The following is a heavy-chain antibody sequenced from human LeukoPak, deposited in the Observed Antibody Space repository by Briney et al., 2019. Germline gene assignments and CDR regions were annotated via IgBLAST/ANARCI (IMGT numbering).Heavy chain of an antibody. J-gene: IGHJ4*02. V-gene: IGHV4-34*01. D-gene: IGHD2-21*01. CDR3: ARAAAYMDSIWYFDY. CDR1: GGSFSGYY. CDR2: INHSGST. Sequence: SETLSLTCAVYGGSFSGYYWSWIRQPPGKGLEWIGEINHSGSTNYNPSLKSRVTISVDTSKNQFSLKLSSVTAADTAVYYCARAAAYMDSIWYFDYWGQGTLVTVSS.